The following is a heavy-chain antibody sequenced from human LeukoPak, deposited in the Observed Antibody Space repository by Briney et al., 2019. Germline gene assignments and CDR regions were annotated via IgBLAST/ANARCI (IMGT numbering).Heavy chain of an antibody. CDR3: ERDNVASGSFDI. CDR2: IKKEGSEK. CDR1: GFTFNSYW. D-gene: IGHD3-3*02. Sequence: GGSLSLSCLVSGFTFNSYWMNWVRQAPGKGLEWVATIKKEGSEKHYGDSGKGRFTISRDNAKNSLYLQMSSLRAEDTAVYYCERDNVASGSFDIWGQGTMVTVSS. V-gene: IGHV3-7*01. J-gene: IGHJ3*02.